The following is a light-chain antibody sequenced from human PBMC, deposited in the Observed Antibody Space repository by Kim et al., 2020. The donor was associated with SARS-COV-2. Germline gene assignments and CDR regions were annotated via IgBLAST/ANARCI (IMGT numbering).Light chain of an antibody. CDR1: SSDIGGYDY. J-gene: IGLJ2*01. CDR3: CSYAGTDTFI. CDR2: DVS. V-gene: IGLV2-11*01. Sequence: HSALTQPRSVSGSPGQSVTISCTGASSDIGGYDYVYWYQHHPGEAPKLIIYDVSGRPSGVPDRFSGSKSGNTASLTISGLQAEDEADYYCCSYAGTDTFICGGGTQLTVL.